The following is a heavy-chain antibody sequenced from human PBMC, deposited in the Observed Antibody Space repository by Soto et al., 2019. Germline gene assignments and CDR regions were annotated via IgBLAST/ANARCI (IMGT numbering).Heavy chain of an antibody. V-gene: IGHV1-69*18. CDR1: EGTFSSYA. D-gene: IGHD4-4*01. CDR3: ARVVMTTVPAFYYYGMDV. CDR2: IIPFIGTA. J-gene: IGHJ6*02. Sequence: QVQLVQSGAEVKKPGSSVTVSCKASEGTFSSYAISWVRQAPGQGLEWMGRIIPFIGTANYAQKFQGRVTITADESTSTAYMELTSLRSEDTAVYYCARVVMTTVPAFYYYGMDVWGQGTTVTVSS.